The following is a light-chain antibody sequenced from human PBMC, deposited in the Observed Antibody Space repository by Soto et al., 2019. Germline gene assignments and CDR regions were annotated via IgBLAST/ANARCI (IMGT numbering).Light chain of an antibody. CDR1: QAISTS. J-gene: IGKJ2*01. CDR3: QQTYQSPPT. Sequence: DIQLTQSPSSLSSSVGDRVTISCRASQAISTSLNWYQQKPGKAPKLLIYAASSLQTGVPSRFTGSGSATYFTLTSSSQHPEDVATYHCQQTYQSPPTFCQGTKVDIK. V-gene: IGKV1-39*01. CDR2: AAS.